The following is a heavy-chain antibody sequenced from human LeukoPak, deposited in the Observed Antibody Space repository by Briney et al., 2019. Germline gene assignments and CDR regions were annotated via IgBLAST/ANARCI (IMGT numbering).Heavy chain of an antibody. CDR3: ARGCSTTSCYYWYFDL. V-gene: IGHV3-21*01. Sequence: PGGSLRLSCVTSGFTFSSYTMNWVRQAPGKGLEWVSCISGDKSYIHYADSVKGRFTISRDNAKNSLYLQMNSLRAEDTALYYCARGCSTTSCYYWYFDLWGRGTLVTVSS. CDR1: GFTFSSYT. CDR2: ISGDKSYI. J-gene: IGHJ2*01. D-gene: IGHD2-2*01.